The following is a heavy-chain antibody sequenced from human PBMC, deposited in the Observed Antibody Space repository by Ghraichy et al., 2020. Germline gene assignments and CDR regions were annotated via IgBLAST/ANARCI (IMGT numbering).Heavy chain of an antibody. CDR2: ISGSGGST. D-gene: IGHD6-6*01. CDR1: GFTFSSYA. CDR3: ATGRAARRGAYYYYYYGMDV. Sequence: GESLNISCAASGFTFSSYAMSWVRQAPGKGLEWVSAISGSGGSTYYADSVKGRFTISRDNSKNTLYLQMNSLRAEDTAVYYCATGRAARRGAYYYYYYGMDVWGQGTTVTVSS. V-gene: IGHV3-23*01. J-gene: IGHJ6*02.